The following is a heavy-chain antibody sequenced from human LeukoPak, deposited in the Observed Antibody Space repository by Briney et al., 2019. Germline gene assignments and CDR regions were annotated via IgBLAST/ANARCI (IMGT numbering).Heavy chain of an antibody. CDR1: GGSFSDYS. Sequence: PSETLSLACAVYGGSFSDYSWSWIRQPPGKGLEWIGYIYDSGITYYNPSLQSRVTLSIDTSKNEFSLNLTSVTAADTAVYYCARVLGYGDYWFDPWGQGTLVTVSS. J-gene: IGHJ5*02. D-gene: IGHD4-17*01. CDR2: IYDSGIT. V-gene: IGHV4-34*01. CDR3: ARVLGYGDYWFDP.